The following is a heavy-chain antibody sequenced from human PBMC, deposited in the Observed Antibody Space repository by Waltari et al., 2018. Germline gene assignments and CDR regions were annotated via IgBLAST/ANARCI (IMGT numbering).Heavy chain of an antibody. Sequence: QVQLQESGPGLVKPSETRYLTCTVSGGSISSYYWSWIRQPPGKGLEWIGHIYSSGSTTYTPSLKSRVTMSTDTSKDQFSLKLGAVTAADTAVYYCARNSGGAIGYYSHVDYWGQGTLVTVSS. D-gene: IGHD3-22*01. CDR3: ARNSGGAIGYYSHVDY. V-gene: IGHV4-59*13. CDR1: GGSISSYY. J-gene: IGHJ4*02. CDR2: IYSSGST.